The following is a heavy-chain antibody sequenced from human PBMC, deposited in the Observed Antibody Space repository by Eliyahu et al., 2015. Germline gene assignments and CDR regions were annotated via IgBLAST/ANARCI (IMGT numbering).Heavy chain of an antibody. D-gene: IGHD2-15*01. V-gene: IGHV3-30*18. CDR3: AKNVYYCSGGGCFLDY. Sequence: QVHLVESGGGVVQPGRSLRLSCAXSGFTXGRYGXPXVRQAPGKGLEWVXVISNDGSNKYYVDSVKGRFTISRDNSKNTLYLQMNSLRAEDTAVYYCAKNVYYCSGGGCFLDYWGQGTLVTVSS. J-gene: IGHJ4*02. CDR1: GFTXGRYG. CDR2: ISNDGSNK.